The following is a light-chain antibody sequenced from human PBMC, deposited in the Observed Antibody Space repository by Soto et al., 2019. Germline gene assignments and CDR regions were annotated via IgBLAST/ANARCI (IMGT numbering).Light chain of an antibody. Sequence: EIVLTQSPGTLSLSPWERATLSCRASQSVSSSYLAWYQQKPGQAPRLLIYGASSRATGIPDRFSGSGSGTGFTLTISRLEAEDFAVYYCQQYGSSPLTFGGGTKVDIK. CDR2: GAS. V-gene: IGKV3-20*01. J-gene: IGKJ4*01. CDR3: QQYGSSPLT. CDR1: QSVSSSY.